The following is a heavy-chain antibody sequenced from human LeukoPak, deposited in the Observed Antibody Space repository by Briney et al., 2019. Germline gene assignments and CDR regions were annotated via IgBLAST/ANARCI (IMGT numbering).Heavy chain of an antibody. J-gene: IGHJ5*02. V-gene: IGHV3-21*01. CDR3: ARDQLGYDFWSGYAHTTFDP. CDR2: ISSSSSYI. Sequence: PGGSLRLSCAASGFTFSSYSMNWVRQAPGKGLEWVSSISSSSSYIYYAGSVKGRFAISRDNAKNSLYLQMNSLRAEDTAVYYCARDQLGYDFWSGYAHTTFDPWGQGTLVTVSS. D-gene: IGHD3-3*01. CDR1: GFTFSSYS.